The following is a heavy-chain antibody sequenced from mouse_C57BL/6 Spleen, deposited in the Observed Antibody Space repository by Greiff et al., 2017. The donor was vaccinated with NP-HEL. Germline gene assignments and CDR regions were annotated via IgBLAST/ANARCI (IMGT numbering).Heavy chain of an antibody. CDR1: GYTFTGYW. Sequence: QVQLQQSGAELMKPGASVKLSCKATGYTFTGYWIEWVKQRPGHGLEWIGEILPGSGSTNYNEKFKGKATFTADTSSNTAYMQLSSLTTEDSAIYYCARGPYYGSSYGYAMDYWGQGTSVTVSS. CDR3: ARGPYYGSSYGYAMDY. V-gene: IGHV1-9*01. D-gene: IGHD1-1*01. J-gene: IGHJ4*01. CDR2: ILPGSGST.